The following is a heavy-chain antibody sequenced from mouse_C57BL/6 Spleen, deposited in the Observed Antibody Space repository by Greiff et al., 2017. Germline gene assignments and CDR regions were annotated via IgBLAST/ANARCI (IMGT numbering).Heavy chain of an antibody. CDR2: FHPYNDDT. CDR3: ASHDGYDGAMDY. D-gene: IGHD2-2*01. Sequence: QVQLKASGAELVKPGASVKMSCKASGYTFTTYPIEWMKQNHGKSLAWIGNFHPYNDDTKYNEKVKGKATLTVEKSSSTVYLELSRLTSDDAAVYYCASHDGYDGAMDYWGQGTSGTVSS. CDR1: GYTFTTYP. V-gene: IGHV1-47*01. J-gene: IGHJ4*01.